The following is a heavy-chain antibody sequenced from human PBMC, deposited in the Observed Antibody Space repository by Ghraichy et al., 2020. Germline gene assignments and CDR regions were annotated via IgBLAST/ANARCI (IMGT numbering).Heavy chain of an antibody. J-gene: IGHJ4*02. Sequence: SETLSLTCAGNGKAVNGSYRTWIRLPPGTGMKWIGYISHRGVTKYDPSLESRVSISLDTSKTQFSLRLTSLTAADTAVYYCARSSRFALAGTNYFDSWGPGT. V-gene: IGHV4-59*02. D-gene: IGHD1-1*01. CDR2: ISHRGVT. CDR1: GKAVNGSY. CDR3: ARSSRFALAGTNYFDS.